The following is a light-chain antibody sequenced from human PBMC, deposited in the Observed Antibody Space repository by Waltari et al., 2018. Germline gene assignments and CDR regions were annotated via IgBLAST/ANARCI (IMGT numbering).Light chain of an antibody. J-gene: IGKJ2*01. CDR1: QSVLYSSHNKNF. V-gene: IGKV4-1*01. Sequence: IVMTQSPDSLAVSLGERATINCKSSQSVLYSSHNKNFFAWYQQKPGQPPELFVYCASTRESGVPDRFSGSGSGTDFTLTISSLQAEDVAVYYCQQYYSTLPYTFGQGTKLEIK. CDR2: CAS. CDR3: QQYYSTLPYT.